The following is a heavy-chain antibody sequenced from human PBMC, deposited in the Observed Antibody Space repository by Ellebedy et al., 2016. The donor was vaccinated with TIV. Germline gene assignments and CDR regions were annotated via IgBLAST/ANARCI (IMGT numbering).Heavy chain of an antibody. V-gene: IGHV1-24*01. J-gene: IGHJ4*02. CDR2: FDPEDGET. CDR3: ATATLDCGGDCYSDY. CDR1: GYTFTGYY. D-gene: IGHD2-21*02. Sequence: AASVKVSCKASGYTFTGYYMHWVRQAPGKGLEWMGGFDPEDGETIYAQKFQGRVTMTEDTSTDTAYMDLSSLRSEDTAVYYCATATLDCGGDCYSDYWGQGTLVTVSS.